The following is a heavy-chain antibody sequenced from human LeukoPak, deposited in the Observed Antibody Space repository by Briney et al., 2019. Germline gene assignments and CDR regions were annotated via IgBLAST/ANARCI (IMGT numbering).Heavy chain of an antibody. CDR3: ARETYYYDSSGYYYLDY. V-gene: IGHV4-31*03. D-gene: IGHD3-22*01. J-gene: IGHJ4*02. CDR1: GGSISSGGYY. CDR2: IYYSGST. Sequence: SETLSLTCTVSGGSISSGGYYWSWIRQHPGTGLKWIGYIYYSGSTYYNPSLKSRVTISVDTSKNQFSLKLSSVTAADTAVYYCARETYYYDSSGYYYLDYWGQGTLVTVSS.